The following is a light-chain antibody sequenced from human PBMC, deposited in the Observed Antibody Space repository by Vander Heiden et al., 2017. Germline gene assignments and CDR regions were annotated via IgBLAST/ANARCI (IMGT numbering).Light chain of an antibody. CDR1: QSLLPSNGYNY. Sequence: TQSPLSLPVTPGEPASISCRSSQSLLPSNGYNYLDWYLQKPGQSPQLLIYLGSNRASVVPDRFSGSGSGTDFTLKIRSGVAADVGVYYFSQALQTPYTFGQGTKLEIK. CDR3: SQALQTPYT. J-gene: IGKJ2*01. CDR2: LGS. V-gene: IGKV2-28*01.